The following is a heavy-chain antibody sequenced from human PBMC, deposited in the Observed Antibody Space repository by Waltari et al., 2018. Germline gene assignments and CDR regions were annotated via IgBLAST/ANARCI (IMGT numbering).Heavy chain of an antibody. Sequence: QVHLVESGGGVVQPGGSLRLSCAASGFTFSRYGLHWVRQSPGKGLEWVAFIRYDGSNKYYADSVKGRFTISRDNSKNTLYLQMNGLRTEDTAVYYCAKDGLWLASAGAYFQHWGQGNMVTVSS. V-gene: IGHV3-30*02. CDR1: GFTFSRYG. CDR2: IRYDGSNK. D-gene: IGHD6-19*01. CDR3: AKDGLWLASAGAYFQH. J-gene: IGHJ1*01.